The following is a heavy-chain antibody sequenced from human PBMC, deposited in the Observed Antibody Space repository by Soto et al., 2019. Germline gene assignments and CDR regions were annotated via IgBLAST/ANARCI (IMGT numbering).Heavy chain of an antibody. J-gene: IGHJ4*02. CDR1: GYTFTGYY. CDR2: INPNSGGT. D-gene: IGHD5-12*01. CDR3: ARDSDLGGYIDFDY. Sequence: ASVKVSCKASGYTFTGYYMHWVRQAPGQGLEWMGWINPNSGGTNYAQKFQGRVTMTRDTSISTAYMELSRLRSDDTAVYYCARDSDLGGYIDFDYWGQGTLVTVSS. V-gene: IGHV1-2*02.